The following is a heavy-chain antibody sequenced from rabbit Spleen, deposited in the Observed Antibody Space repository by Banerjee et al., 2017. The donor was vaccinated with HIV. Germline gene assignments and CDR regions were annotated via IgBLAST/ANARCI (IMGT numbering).Heavy chain of an antibody. CDR2: INVVTGRS. Sequence: QEQLLESGGGLVRPEGSLKLSCTASGFSFSDKAVMCWVRQAPGKGMEWIACINVVTGRSVYARWAKGRSTSSKTSPTTVTLQMTSLTAADTATYFCARSPHNRLNFWGQGTLVTVS. CDR3: ARSPHNRLNF. CDR1: GFSFSDKAV. D-gene: IGHD6-1*01. J-gene: IGHJ6*01. V-gene: IGHV1S45*01.